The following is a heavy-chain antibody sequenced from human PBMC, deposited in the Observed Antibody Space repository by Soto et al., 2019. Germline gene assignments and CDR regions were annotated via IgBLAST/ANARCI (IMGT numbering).Heavy chain of an antibody. CDR3: ARILQHYYYMDV. J-gene: IGHJ6*03. D-gene: IGHD1-1*01. Sequence: SETLSLTCAVYGGSFSGYYWSWIRQPPGKGLEWIGGINHSGSTNYNPSLKSRVTISVDTSKNQFSLKLSSVTAADTAVYYCARILQHYYYMDVWGKGTTVTVAS. V-gene: IGHV4-34*01. CDR1: GGSFSGYY. CDR2: INHSGST.